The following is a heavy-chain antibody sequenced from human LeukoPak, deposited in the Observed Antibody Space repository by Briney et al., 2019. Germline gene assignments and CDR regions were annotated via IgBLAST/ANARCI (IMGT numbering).Heavy chain of an antibody. CDR3: AKGRYDILTGYYGLIDY. D-gene: IGHD3-9*01. CDR2: SGSGLST. Sequence: PGGSLRLSCEASGFSFDSYALSWVRQAPGKGLEWVSASGSGLSTYYADSVKGRFTISRDNSKNTLYLQMNSLRAEDTAVYYCAKGRYDILTGYYGLIDYWGQGTLVTVSS. V-gene: IGHV3-23*01. J-gene: IGHJ4*02. CDR1: GFSFDSYA.